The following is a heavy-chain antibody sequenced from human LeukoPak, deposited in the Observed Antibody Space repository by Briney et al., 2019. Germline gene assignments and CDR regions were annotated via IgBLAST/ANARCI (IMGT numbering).Heavy chain of an antibody. Sequence: QAGGSLRLSCAASGFTFSSYWMSWVRQAPGRGLERVASIQREGSEEHYVDSVRGRFTISRDNAKNSLYLQMNSLRAEDTAVYYCARGGYRYMDVWGKGTTVTVSS. J-gene: IGHJ6*03. CDR1: GFTFSSYW. V-gene: IGHV3-7*04. D-gene: IGHD6-13*01. CDR3: ARGGYRYMDV. CDR2: IQREGSEE.